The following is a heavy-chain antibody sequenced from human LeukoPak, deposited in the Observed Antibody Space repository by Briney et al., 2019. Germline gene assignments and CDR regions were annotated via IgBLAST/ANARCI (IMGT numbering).Heavy chain of an antibody. CDR2: IYYSGST. J-gene: IGHJ6*02. CDR1: GGSISSYY. CDR3: ARVGGSSLYYYGMDV. V-gene: IGHV4-59*01. Sequence: SETLSLTCTVSGGSISSYYWSWIRQPPGKGLEWIGYIYYSGSTNYNPSLKSRVTISVDTSKNQFSLKLSSVTAADTAVYYCARVGGSSLYYYGMDVWGQGTKVTVSS. D-gene: IGHD6-13*01.